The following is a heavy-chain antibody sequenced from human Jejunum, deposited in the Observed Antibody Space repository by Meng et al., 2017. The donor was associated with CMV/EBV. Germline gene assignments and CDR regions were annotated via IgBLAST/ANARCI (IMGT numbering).Heavy chain of an antibody. CDR1: GFTFSSYE. CDR2: ITSSSSTV. CDR3: ARDPVLSGLDV. V-gene: IGHV3-48*03. Sequence: CAASGFTFSSYEMNWFRQAPGKGLEWISYITSSSSTVFYADSVRGRFTISRDNANNSLYLQMNNLRADDTALYYCARDPVLSGLDVWGQGATVTVSS. J-gene: IGHJ6*02.